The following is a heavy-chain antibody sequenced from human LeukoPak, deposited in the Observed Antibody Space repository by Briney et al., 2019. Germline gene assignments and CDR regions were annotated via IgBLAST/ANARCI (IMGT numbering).Heavy chain of an antibody. CDR3: ARDVFDFWSGYQYGMDV. CDR1: GFTFSSYS. V-gene: IGHV3-21*01. J-gene: IGHJ6*02. Sequence: GGSLRLSCAASGFTFSSYSMSWVRQAPGKGLEWVSSISSSSSYIYYADSVKGRFTISRDNAKNSLYLQMNSLRAEDTAVYYCARDVFDFWSGYQYGMDVWGQGTTVTVSS. D-gene: IGHD3-3*01. CDR2: ISSSSSYI.